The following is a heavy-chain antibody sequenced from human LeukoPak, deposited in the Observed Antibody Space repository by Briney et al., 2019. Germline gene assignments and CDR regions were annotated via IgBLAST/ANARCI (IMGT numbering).Heavy chain of an antibody. Sequence: GGSLRLSCAASGFTFSSYGMHWVRQAPGKGLEWVAVIWYDGSNKYYAASVKGRFTISRDNSKNTLYLQMNSLRAEDTAVYYCAGSIAVAGTIDYWGQGTLVTVSS. J-gene: IGHJ4*02. CDR3: AGSIAVAGTIDY. D-gene: IGHD6-19*01. CDR2: IWYDGSNK. V-gene: IGHV3-33*01. CDR1: GFTFSSYG.